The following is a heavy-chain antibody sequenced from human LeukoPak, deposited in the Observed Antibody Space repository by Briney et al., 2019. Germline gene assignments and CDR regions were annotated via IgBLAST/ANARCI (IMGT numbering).Heavy chain of an antibody. J-gene: IGHJ4*02. CDR1: GFTVSSNY. D-gene: IGHD6-13*01. CDR2: ISGTSTYI. Sequence: GGSLRLSCAASGFTVSSNYMSWVRQAPGKGLEWVSSISGTSTYIYYADSVKGRFTISRDNAKNSLYLQMNSLRAEDTAIYYCATDRGYRTSWFDYWGQGALVTVSS. V-gene: IGHV3-21*01. CDR3: ATDRGYRTSWFDY.